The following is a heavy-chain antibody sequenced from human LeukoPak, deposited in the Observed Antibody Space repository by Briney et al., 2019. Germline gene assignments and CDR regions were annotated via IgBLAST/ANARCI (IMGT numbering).Heavy chain of an antibody. D-gene: IGHD6-6*01. CDR3: ARSHQIATRPLAEYFQQ. CDR2: IYHSGST. Sequence: PSQTLSLTCAVSGGSISSGGYSWSWIRQPPGKGLEWIGYIYHSGSTYYNPSLKGRVTISVDRSKNQFSLKLSSVTAADTAVYYCARSHQIATRPLAEYFQQWARAPWSPSPQ. V-gene: IGHV4-30-2*01. CDR1: GGSISSGGYS. J-gene: IGHJ1*01.